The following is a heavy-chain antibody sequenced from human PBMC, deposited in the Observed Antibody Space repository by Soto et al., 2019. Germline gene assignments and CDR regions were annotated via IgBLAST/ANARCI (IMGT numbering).Heavy chain of an antibody. V-gene: IGHV1-18*01. CDR3: AALTMMGGVGGADTFDY. Sequence: GASVKVSCKASGYTFTSYGISWVRQAPGQGLEWMGWISAYNGNTNYAQKLQGRVTMTTDTSTSTAYMELRSLRSDDTAVYYCAALTMMGGVGGADTFDYWGQGTLVTVSS. J-gene: IGHJ4*02. CDR1: GYTFTSYG. D-gene: IGHD3-16*01. CDR2: ISAYNGNT.